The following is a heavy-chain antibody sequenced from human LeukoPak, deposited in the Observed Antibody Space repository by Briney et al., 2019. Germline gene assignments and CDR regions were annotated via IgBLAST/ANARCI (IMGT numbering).Heavy chain of an antibody. J-gene: IGHJ4*02. CDR1: GFTVTSFA. D-gene: IGHD3-10*01. V-gene: IGHV3-23*01. CDR2: IITIGGST. Sequence: GGSLSLSFAASGFTVTSFAMNWSGQPQGRGLKGSETIITIGGSTYYADFVKGRFTISRDNSKNTLYLQMNSLRAEDTAVYYCAKNGHGSGSYYPRTKYYFDYWGQGTLVTVSS. CDR3: AKNGHGSGSYYPRTKYYFDY.